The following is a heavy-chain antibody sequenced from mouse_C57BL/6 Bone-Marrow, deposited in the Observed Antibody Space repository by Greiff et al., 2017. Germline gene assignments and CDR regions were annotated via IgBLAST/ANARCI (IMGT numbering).Heavy chain of an antibody. J-gene: IGHJ3*01. D-gene: IGHD1-1*01. V-gene: IGHV1-69*01. CDR2: IDPSDSYT. CDR3: AREGDYYGSSPFAY. CDR1: GYTFTSYW. Sequence: VQLQQPGAELVLPGASVKLSCKASGYTFTSYWLHWVKQRPGQGLEWIGEIDPSDSYTNSNQQFKGKSTLTVDKSSSTAYMQLSSLTSEDSAVYFCAREGDYYGSSPFAYWGQGTLVTVSA.